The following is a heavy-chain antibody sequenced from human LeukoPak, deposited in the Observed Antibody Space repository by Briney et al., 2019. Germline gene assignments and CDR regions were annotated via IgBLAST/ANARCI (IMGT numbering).Heavy chain of an antibody. J-gene: IGHJ6*02. D-gene: IGHD2-2*01. Sequence: GESLKISCEGCGYSFTSYWIGWVRQMPGKGLEWMGIIYPGDSNTRYSPSFQSHVTISADKSISTADLQWRSLKASDTAMYYCARLGDCSSTSFSSPSYYYYYGMDVWGQGTTVTVSS. V-gene: IGHV5-51*01. CDR3: ARLGDCSSTSFSSPSYYYYYGMDV. CDR2: IYPGDSNT. CDR1: GYSFTSYW.